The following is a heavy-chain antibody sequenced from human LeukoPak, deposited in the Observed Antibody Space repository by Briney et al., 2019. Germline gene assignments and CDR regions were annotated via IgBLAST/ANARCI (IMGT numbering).Heavy chain of an antibody. Sequence: QAGESLRLSCAASGFSFSAYWTSWVRQAPGKGLEWVANIKVDGTEKYYVDSVKGRFTISRDNAKNSLSLQMSGLRAEDTAVYYCARDWNGSGTAFDHWGQGTLVTVSS. V-gene: IGHV3-7*05. J-gene: IGHJ4*02. CDR1: GFSFSAYW. CDR3: ARDWNGSGTAFDH. CDR2: IKVDGTEK. D-gene: IGHD1-1*01.